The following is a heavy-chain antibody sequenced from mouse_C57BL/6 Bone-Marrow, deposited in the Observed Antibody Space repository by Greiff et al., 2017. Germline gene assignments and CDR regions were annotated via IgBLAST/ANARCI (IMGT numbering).Heavy chain of an antibody. D-gene: IGHD1-3*01. CDR3: ARHSGYYDV. CDR2: ISSGGSYT. V-gene: IGHV5-6*01. Sequence: EVKLQESGGDLVKPGGSLKLSCAASGFTFSSYGMSWVRPTPDKRLEWVATISSGGSYTYYPDSVKGRFTISRDNAKNTRYLQMSSLKSEGTAMYYGARHSGYYDVWGTGTTVTVSS. CDR1: GFTFSSYG. J-gene: IGHJ1*03.